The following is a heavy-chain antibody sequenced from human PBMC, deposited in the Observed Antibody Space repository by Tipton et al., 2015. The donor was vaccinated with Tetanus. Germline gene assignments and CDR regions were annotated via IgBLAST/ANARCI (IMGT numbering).Heavy chain of an antibody. V-gene: IGHV3-33*01. CDR2: TWYDGTDK. Sequence: SLRLSCAASGFSLGNYAMHWVRQAPGKGLEWVAVTWYDGTDKYYADSVKGRFTISRDNSKNTLYLQMNSLRAEDTALYYCAREADCSGGSCFSGDFDTWGQGTQVTVSS. CDR1: GFSLGNYA. D-gene: IGHD2-15*01. CDR3: AREADCSGGSCFSGDFDT. J-gene: IGHJ4*02.